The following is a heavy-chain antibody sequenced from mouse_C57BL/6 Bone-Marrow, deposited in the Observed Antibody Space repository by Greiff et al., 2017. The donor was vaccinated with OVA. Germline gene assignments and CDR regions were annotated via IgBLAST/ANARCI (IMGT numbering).Heavy chain of an antibody. CDR2: ISDGGSYT. D-gene: IGHD3-1*01. J-gene: IGHJ3*01. CDR3: ASPPSAWFAY. V-gene: IGHV5-4*03. Sequence: EVKVVESGGGLVKPGGSLKLSCEASGFTFSSYAMSWVRQTPEKRLEWVATISDGGSYTYYPDTVKGRFTISRDNAKNNLYLQMSHLKSEDTAMYYCASPPSAWFAYWGQGTLVIVSA. CDR1: GFTFSSYA.